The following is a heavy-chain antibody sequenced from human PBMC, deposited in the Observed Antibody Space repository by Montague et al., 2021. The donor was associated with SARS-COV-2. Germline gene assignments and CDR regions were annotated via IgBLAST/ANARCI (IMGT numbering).Heavy chain of an antibody. V-gene: IGHV4-61*02. J-gene: IGHJ4*02. CDR1: GASISTGIYY. CDR3: ARFGSGTLEFDL. D-gene: IGHD1-26*01. Sequence: TLSLTCTVSGASISTGIYYWSWIRQPAGKGLEWIGRIRTTGXTXYXXXXESRVFMSVDTSTNQFSLSLTSVTAADTAVYFCARFGSGTLEFDLWGQGTPVTVSS. CDR2: IRTTGXT.